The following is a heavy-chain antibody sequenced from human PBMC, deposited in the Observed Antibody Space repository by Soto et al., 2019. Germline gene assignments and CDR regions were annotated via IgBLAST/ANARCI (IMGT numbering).Heavy chain of an antibody. V-gene: IGHV1-8*01. Sequence: QVQLVQSGAEVKKPGASVKVSCKASGYTFISYDINWVRQATGQGLEWMGWMNPNSGNTGYAQKFQGRVTMTRNTSRSTAYMELSSLKSEDTAVYYCARGLLRRNWFDPWGQGTLVTVSS. CDR1: GYTFISYD. CDR3: ARGLLRRNWFDP. D-gene: IGHD2-15*01. CDR2: MNPNSGNT. J-gene: IGHJ5*02.